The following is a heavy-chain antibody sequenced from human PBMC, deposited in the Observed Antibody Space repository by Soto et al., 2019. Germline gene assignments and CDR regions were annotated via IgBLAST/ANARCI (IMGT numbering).Heavy chain of an antibody. CDR2: INPSGGST. Sequence: GASGKGCCKASGYTFTSYDIHWVRQAPGQGLEWMGIINPSGGSTSYAQKFQGRVTMTRDTSTSTVYMELSSLRSEDTAVYYCARNQGSGWPFDYWGQGTLVTVSS. CDR3: ARNQGSGWPFDY. J-gene: IGHJ4*02. CDR1: GYTFTSYD. D-gene: IGHD6-19*01. V-gene: IGHV1-46*01.